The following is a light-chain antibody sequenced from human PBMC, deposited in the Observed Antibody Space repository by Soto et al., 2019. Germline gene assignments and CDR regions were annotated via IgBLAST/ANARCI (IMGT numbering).Light chain of an antibody. Sequence: ETVLTQSPVTLSLSPGERATLSCRASQSVSTSLAWYQQKPGQAPRLLIYGASSRATGIPDRFSGSGSGTDFTLTISRLEPEDFAVYYCQQYGSSPRTFGQGTKVDIK. V-gene: IGKV3-20*01. CDR3: QQYGSSPRT. CDR1: QSVSTS. CDR2: GAS. J-gene: IGKJ1*01.